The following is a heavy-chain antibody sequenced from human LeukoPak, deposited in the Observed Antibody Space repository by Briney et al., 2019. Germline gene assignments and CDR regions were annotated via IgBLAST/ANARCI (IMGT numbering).Heavy chain of an antibody. Sequence: KPSQTLSLTCAVYGGSFSGYYWRSIRQPPGKGLEWIGEINHRGSTNNNPSLKRRVTISVYTSKNQFSLKLSSGTAADTAVYYCASKYSRASEGGGDNWFNAWGQGTLVTVSS. CDR3: ASKYSRASEGGGDNWFNA. D-gene: IGHD6-6*01. J-gene: IGHJ5*02. CDR1: GGSFSGYY. V-gene: IGHV4-34*01. CDR2: INHRGST.